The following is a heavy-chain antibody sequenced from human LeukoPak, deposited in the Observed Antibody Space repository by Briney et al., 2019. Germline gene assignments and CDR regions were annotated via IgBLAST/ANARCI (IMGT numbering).Heavy chain of an antibody. V-gene: IGHV4-31*03. CDR1: GGSISSGGYY. D-gene: IGHD3-16*02. CDR3: ARGRLGVLSAVYFDY. Sequence: SETLSLTCTVSGGSISSGGYYWSWIRQHPGKGLEWIGYIYYSGSTYYNPSLKSRVTISVDTSKNQFSLKLSSVTAADTAVYYCARGRLGVLSAVYFDYWGQGTLVTVSS. CDR2: IYYSGST. J-gene: IGHJ4*02.